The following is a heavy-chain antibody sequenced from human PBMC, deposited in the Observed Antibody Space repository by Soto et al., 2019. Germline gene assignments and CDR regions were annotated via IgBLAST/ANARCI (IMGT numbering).Heavy chain of an antibody. CDR3: AHWDSDGYNGEFRFFDI. CDR1: GFSLSTSGVG. Sequence: SGPTLVKPTQTLTLTCTFSGFSLSTSGVGVGWIRQPPGKALEWLALIYWDDDKRYSPSLKSRLTITKDTSKNQVVLTMTNMDPVDTATYYCAHWDSDGYNGEFRFFDIWGQGTMVTVSS. J-gene: IGHJ3*02. CDR2: IYWDDDK. V-gene: IGHV2-5*02. D-gene: IGHD5-12*01.